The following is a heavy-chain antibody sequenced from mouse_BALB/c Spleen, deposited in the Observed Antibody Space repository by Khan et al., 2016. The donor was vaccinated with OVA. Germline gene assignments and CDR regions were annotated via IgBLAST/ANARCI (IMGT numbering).Heavy chain of an antibody. V-gene: IGHV5-9-3*01. Sequence: VELVVSGGGLVKPGGSLKLSCAASGFTFSTYAMSWVRNTLEKRLEWVATISSDGDYTYFPNNVTGWFTIFRDNATNTLCLQMTSLRSEDKAMYYCARSPYGNGAYGGQGNLVTGFA. CDR3: ARSPYGNGAY. CDR2: ISSDGDYT. CDR1: GFTFSTYA. D-gene: IGHD2-1*01. J-gene: IGHJ3*01.